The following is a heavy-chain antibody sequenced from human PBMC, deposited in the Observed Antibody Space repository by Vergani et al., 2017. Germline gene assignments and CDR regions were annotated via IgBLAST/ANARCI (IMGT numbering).Heavy chain of an antibody. V-gene: IGHV1-69*09. D-gene: IGHD3-3*01. J-gene: IGHJ6*02. CDR3: ARDHNDFHYYYGMDV. CDR2: IIPILGIA. Sequence: QVQLVESGGGLVKPGSSVKVSCKASGGTFSSYTISWVRQAPGQGLEWMGRIIPILGIANYAQKFQGRVTITADKSTSTAYMELSSLRSEDTAVYYCARDHNDFHYYYGMDVWGQGTTVTVSS. CDR1: GGTFSSYT.